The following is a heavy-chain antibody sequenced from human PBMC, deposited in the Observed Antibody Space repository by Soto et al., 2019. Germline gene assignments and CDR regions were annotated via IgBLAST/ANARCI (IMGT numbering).Heavy chain of an antibody. J-gene: IGHJ4*02. D-gene: IGHD3-3*01. Sequence: QVRLVQSGAEVKKTESSVKVSCEASGTTFSNFAIGWVRQARGQGLEWMGGIILPFGTPNYAQKFQGRVTISADESMTTVYMELRGLRSGDTTVYYCVRGLDDEGYFDYWGQGTLVTVSS. V-gene: IGHV1-69*12. CDR2: IILPFGTP. CDR3: VRGLDDEGYFDY. CDR1: GTTFSNFA.